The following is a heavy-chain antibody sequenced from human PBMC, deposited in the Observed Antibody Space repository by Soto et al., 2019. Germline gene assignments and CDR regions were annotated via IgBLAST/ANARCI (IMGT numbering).Heavy chain of an antibody. CDR2: INHSGST. Sequence: SETLSLTCAVYGGSFSGHFWTWIRQSPEKGLEWIGEINHSGSTNYKESLKSRLSMSVDTSKNQISRELSSVTAADTAVYYCDRAGFYYGSVSHYANSYDTMAVSGQGTTVTGSS. CDR1: GGSFSGHF. J-gene: IGHJ6*02. D-gene: IGHD3-10*01. CDR3: DRAGFYYGSVSHYANSYDTMAV. V-gene: IGHV4-34*01.